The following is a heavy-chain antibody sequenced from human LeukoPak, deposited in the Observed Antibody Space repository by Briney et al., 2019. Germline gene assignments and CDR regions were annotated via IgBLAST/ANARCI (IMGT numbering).Heavy chain of an antibody. CDR1: GFTFSSYS. J-gene: IGHJ6*02. CDR2: ISSSSSYI. CDR3: ARGYSSSWIYGDYYYYGMDV. Sequence: GGSLRLSCAASGFTFSSYSMNWVRQAPGKGLEWVSSISSSSSYIYYADSVKGRFTISRDNAKNSLYLQMNSLRAEDTAVYYCARGYSSSWIYGDYYYYGMDVWGQGTTVTVSS. V-gene: IGHV3-21*01. D-gene: IGHD6-13*01.